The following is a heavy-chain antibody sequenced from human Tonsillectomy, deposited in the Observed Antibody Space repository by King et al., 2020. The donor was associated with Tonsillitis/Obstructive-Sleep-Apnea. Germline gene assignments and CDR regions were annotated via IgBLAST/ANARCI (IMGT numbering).Heavy chain of an antibody. CDR3: ARGDDFWSGDYTGAFGI. J-gene: IGHJ3*02. CDR2: ISFDASNE. V-gene: IGHV3-30*01. D-gene: IGHD3-3*01. Sequence: VQLVESGGGVVQPGRSLRLSCAASGFTFSSYAIHWVRQAPGKGLEWVTLISFDASNEYYADSVKGRFTISRDSSKNTLYLQMNSLTLEDTAVYYCARGDDFWSGDYTGAFGIWGQGAVVTVSS. CDR1: GFTFSSYA.